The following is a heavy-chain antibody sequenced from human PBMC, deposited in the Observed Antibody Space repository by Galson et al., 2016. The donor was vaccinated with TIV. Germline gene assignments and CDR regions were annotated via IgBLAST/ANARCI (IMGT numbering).Heavy chain of an antibody. J-gene: IGHJ4*02. CDR1: GYTFTTYH. D-gene: IGHD1-26*01. V-gene: IGHV1-46*01. Sequence: QSGAEVKKPGESLKISCKASGYTFTTYHIHWMRQAPGQGLEWIGIINTTGGAVSYAQTFQGRVTKTRDTSTSTVYLALNSLRSDDAATYSCARDRGAETFPHWGQGTLIAVSS. CDR2: INTTGGAV. CDR3: ARDRGAETFPH.